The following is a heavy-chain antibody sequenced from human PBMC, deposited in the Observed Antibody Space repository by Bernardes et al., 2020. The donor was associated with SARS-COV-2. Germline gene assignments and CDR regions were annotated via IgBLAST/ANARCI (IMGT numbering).Heavy chain of an antibody. J-gene: IGHJ6*02. V-gene: IGHV1-2*02. CDR2: INPNSGGT. D-gene: IGHD3-22*01. CDR3: AIPPTNYDRYGMDV. CDR1: GYIFTGYY. Sequence: ASVKVSCKASGYIFTGYYMHWVRQAPGQGLEWMGWINPNSGGTNYAQKFQGRVTMTRDKSISTAYMELSRLRSDDTAVYYCAIPPTNYDRYGMDVWGQGTTVTVSS.